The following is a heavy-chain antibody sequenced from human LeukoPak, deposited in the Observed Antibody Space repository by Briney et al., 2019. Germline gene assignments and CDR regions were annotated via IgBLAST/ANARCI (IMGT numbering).Heavy chain of an antibody. J-gene: IGHJ5*02. D-gene: IGHD5-18*01. CDR1: GFTFSSYS. CDR2: ISSSSSYI. Sequence: ESGGSLRLSCAASGFTFSSYSMNWVRQAPGKGLEWVSSISSSSSYIYYADSVKGRFTISRDNAKNSLYLQMNSLRAEDTAVYYCARGGYSYGSNWFDPWGQGTLVTVSS. V-gene: IGHV3-21*01. CDR3: ARGGYSYGSNWFDP.